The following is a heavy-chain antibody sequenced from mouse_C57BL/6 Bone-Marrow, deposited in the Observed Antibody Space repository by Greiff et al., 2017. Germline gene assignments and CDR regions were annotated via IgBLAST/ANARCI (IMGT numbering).Heavy chain of an antibody. J-gene: IGHJ4*01. V-gene: IGHV1-63*01. CDR3: ARSAYYSNYGHAMDY. CDR1: GYTFTNYW. CDR2: IYPGGGYT. Sequence: VNVVESGAELVRPGTSVKMSCKASGYTFTNYWIGWAKQRPGHGLEWIGDIYPGGGYTTYNEKFKGKATLTADKSSSTAYMQFSSLTSEDSAIYYCARSAYYSNYGHAMDYWGQGTSVTVSS. D-gene: IGHD2-5*01.